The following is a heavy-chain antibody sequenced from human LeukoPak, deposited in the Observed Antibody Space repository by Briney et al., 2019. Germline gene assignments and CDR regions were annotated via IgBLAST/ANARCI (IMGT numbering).Heavy chain of an antibody. CDR2: IRSDGSTK. J-gene: IGHJ6*02. Sequence: GGSLRLSCAASGFTFSSCGMHWVRQTPGKGLEWVAFIRSDGSTKYYADSVKGRFTISRDNSKNTLYLQMNSLRAEDTAVYYCAGEIVVVTYYYGMDVWGQGTTVTVSS. CDR1: GFTFSSCG. CDR3: AGEIVVVTYYYGMDV. D-gene: IGHD3-22*01. V-gene: IGHV3-30*02.